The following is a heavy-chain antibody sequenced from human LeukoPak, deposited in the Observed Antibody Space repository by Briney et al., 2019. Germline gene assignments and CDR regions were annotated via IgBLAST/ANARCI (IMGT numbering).Heavy chain of an antibody. D-gene: IGHD2/OR15-2a*01. CDR2: ISNNGGRT. CDR3: ARDEDTSALSEY. CDR1: GFSISSNT. J-gene: IGHJ4*02. Sequence: GGSLRLSCAGSGFSISSNTMNWVRQAPGRGLEWVSAISNNGGRTDYADSVKGRFTISRDNSKSTLYLHMDSLRAEDTAVYYCARDEDTSALSEYWGQGTLVTVSS. V-gene: IGHV3-23*01.